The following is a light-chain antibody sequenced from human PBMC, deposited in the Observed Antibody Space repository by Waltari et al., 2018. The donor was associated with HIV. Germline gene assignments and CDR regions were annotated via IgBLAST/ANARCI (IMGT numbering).Light chain of an antibody. CDR1: SPNIGSNT. CDR2: STN. CDR3: AAWDDSLNGYVV. J-gene: IGLJ2*01. Sequence: QSVLTQPPSASGTPGQRVTISCSGTSPNIGSNTVNWYQQLPGTAPKLLIYSTNQRPSGVPDRFSGSKSGTSASLAISGLQSEDEADYYCAAWDDSLNGYVVFGGGTKLTVL. V-gene: IGLV1-44*01.